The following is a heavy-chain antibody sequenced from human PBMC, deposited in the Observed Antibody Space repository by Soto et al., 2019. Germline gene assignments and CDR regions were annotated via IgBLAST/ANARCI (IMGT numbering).Heavy chain of an antibody. J-gene: IGHJ3*02. CDR3: ARPGFGSSGWYQDAFDI. V-gene: IGHV4-39*01. D-gene: IGHD6-19*01. CDR1: GGSISSSSYY. CDR2: IYYSGST. Sequence: QLQLQESGPGLVKPSETLSLTCTVSGGSISSSSYYWGWIRQPPGKGLEWIGSIYYSGSTYYNPSLNSRVTISVDTSKNQFSLKLSSVTAADTAVYYCARPGFGSSGWYQDAFDIWGQGTMVTVSS.